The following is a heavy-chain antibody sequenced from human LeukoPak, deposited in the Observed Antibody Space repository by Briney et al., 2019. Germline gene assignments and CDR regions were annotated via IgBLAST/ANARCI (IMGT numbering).Heavy chain of an antibody. V-gene: IGHV3-23*01. D-gene: IGHD2-21*01. CDR1: GFTFSSYA. Sequence: SGGSLRLSCAASGFTFSSYAMSWVRQAPGKGLDWVSAISGSGASTYYAASVKGRFTISRDNSKNPLYLQMSSLRADDTAVYYCAKGPSSSRGVDYYGMDVWGQGTTVTVSS. CDR3: AKGPSSSRGVDYYGMDV. CDR2: ISGSGAST. J-gene: IGHJ6*02.